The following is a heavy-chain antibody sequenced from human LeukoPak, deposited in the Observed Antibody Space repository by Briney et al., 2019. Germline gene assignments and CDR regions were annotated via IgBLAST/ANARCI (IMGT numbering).Heavy chain of an antibody. CDR3: AASYGSNFY. CDR1: GGSIIRTDYY. V-gene: IGHV4-39*01. D-gene: IGHD6-19*01. Sequence: PSETLSLTCTVSGGSIIRTDYYWGWIRQPPGKGLEWIGSIYHSGSTYYNPSLESRVSVSVDTSKSQFSLRLSSVTAADTAVYYCAASYGSNFYLGQGTLVTGSS. CDR2: IYHSGST. J-gene: IGHJ4*02.